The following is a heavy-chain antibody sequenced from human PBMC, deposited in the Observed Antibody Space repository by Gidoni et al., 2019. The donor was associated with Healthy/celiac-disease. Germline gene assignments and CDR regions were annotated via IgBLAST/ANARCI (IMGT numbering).Heavy chain of an antibody. J-gene: IGHJ5*02. CDR3: ARGYCSSTSCYLVPNWFDP. V-gene: IGHV4-61*02. CDR1: GGSISTVAYS. Sequence: QVQLQESGPGLVKPSQTLSLTCSVSGGSISTVAYSRSWIRQPAGKGLEWIGRIYTSGSTNYNPSLKSRVTISVDTSKNQFSLKLSSVTAADTAVYYCARGYCSSTSCYLVPNWFDPWGQGTLVTVSS. CDR2: IYTSGST. D-gene: IGHD2-2*01.